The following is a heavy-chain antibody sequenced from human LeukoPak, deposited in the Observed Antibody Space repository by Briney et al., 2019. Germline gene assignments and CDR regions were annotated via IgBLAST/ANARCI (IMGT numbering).Heavy chain of an antibody. CDR3: AKDNAVGGGSPGHFDY. CDR2: ISSSSSYI. V-gene: IGHV3-21*04. CDR1: GFTFSSYS. Sequence: GSLRLSCAASGFTFSSYSMNWVRQAPGKGLEWVSSISSSSSYIYYADSVKGRFTISRDNAKNSLYLQMNSLRAEDTALYYCAKDNAVGGGSPGHFDYWGQGTLVTVSS. D-gene: IGHD2-8*01. J-gene: IGHJ4*02.